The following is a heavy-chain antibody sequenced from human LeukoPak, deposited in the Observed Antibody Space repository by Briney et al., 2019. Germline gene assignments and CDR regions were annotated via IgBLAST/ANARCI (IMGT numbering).Heavy chain of an antibody. CDR3: TRPGGVDSMVRGVTSDY. D-gene: IGHD3-10*01. CDR2: IRSKANSYAT. Sequence: GGSLRLSCAASGFTFSGSAMHWVRQASGKGLEWVGRIRSKANSYATAYAASVKGRFTISRDDSKNTAYLQMNSLRTEDAAVYYCTRPGGVDSMVRGVTSDYWGQGTLVTVSS. J-gene: IGHJ4*02. CDR1: GFTFSGSA. V-gene: IGHV3-73*01.